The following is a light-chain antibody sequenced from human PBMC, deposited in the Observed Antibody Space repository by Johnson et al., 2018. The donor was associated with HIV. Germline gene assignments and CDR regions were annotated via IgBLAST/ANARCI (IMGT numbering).Light chain of an antibody. CDR1: SSNIGNNY. V-gene: IGLV1-51*02. CDR3: GTWESSLCAGYV. CDR2: ENN. J-gene: IGLJ1*01. Sequence: QPVLTQPPSVSAAPGQKVTISCSGSSSNIGNNYVSWYQQLPGTAPKLLIYENNKRPSGIPDRFSGSKSATSATLGITGLQTGDEADYCCGTWESSLCAGYVFGTWTKVTVL.